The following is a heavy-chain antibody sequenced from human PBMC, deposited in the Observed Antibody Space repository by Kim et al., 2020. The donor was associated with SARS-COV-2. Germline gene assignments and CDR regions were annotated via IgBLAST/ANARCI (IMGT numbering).Heavy chain of an antibody. J-gene: IGHJ6*02. CDR3: EGYYFGMDV. CDR1: GFSLSNYW. Sequence: GGSLRLSCAASGFSLSNYWMYWVRQVPGKGLVWVSRIDSNRSTKTYADSVKGRFTISRDSATNTLYLQMNSLRAEDTAVYYCEGYYFGMDVWGQGTTGTV. CDR2: IDSNRSTK. V-gene: IGHV3-74*01.